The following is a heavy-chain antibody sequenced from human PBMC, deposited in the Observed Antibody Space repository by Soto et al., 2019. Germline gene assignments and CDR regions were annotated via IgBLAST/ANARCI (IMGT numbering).Heavy chain of an antibody. Sequence: QVQLVQSGAEVKEPGPSVRVSCKASGYTFTSYDINWVRQATGQGLEWMGWMNPESRNTGYAQKFQGRVTMTRDTSISTAYMELTSLRSEDTAVYYCARFVRHQLPTIDFWGQGTLVTVSS. D-gene: IGHD2-2*01. V-gene: IGHV1-8*01. CDR3: ARFVRHQLPTIDF. CDR1: GYTFTSYD. CDR2: MNPESRNT. J-gene: IGHJ4*02.